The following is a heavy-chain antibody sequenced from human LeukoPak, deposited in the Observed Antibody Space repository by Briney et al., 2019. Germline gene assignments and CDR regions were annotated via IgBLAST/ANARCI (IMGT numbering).Heavy chain of an antibody. D-gene: IGHD3-22*01. J-gene: IGHJ4*02. CDR2: ISAYNGNT. Sequence: ASVKVSCKASGYTFTSYGISWVRQAPGQGLEWMGWISAYNGNTNYAQKLQGRVTMTTDTSTSTAYMELRSLRSDDTAVYYCARVTYYYDSSGYYRGRRFDYWGQGTLVTVSS. V-gene: IGHV1-18*01. CDR3: ARVTYYYDSSGYYRGRRFDY. CDR1: GYTFTSYG.